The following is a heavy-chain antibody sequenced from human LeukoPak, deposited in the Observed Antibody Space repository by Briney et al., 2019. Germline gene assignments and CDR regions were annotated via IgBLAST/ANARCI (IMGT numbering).Heavy chain of an antibody. CDR1: GGSISSYY. J-gene: IGHJ3*02. V-gene: IGHV4-59*01. CDR2: IYNRGSNT. Sequence: SETLSLTCTVSGGSISSYYWSWIRQPPGKGLEWIGYIYNRGSNTNYNPSLKSRVTISVDTSKNQFSLKLRSVTAADTAVYYCARDRPGIAVAGDAFDIWGQGTMVTVSS. D-gene: IGHD6-19*01. CDR3: ARDRPGIAVAGDAFDI.